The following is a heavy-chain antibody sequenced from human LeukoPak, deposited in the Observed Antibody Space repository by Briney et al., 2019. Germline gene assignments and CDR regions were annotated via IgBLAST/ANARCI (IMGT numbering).Heavy chain of an antibody. J-gene: IGHJ5*02. Sequence: ASVKVSCKASGGTFSSYTISWVRQAPGQGLEWMGRIIPILGIANYAQKFQGRVTITADKSTSTAYTELSSLRSVYTAVYYCARHPWFDPWPKGTVVTVFS. CDR1: GGTFSSYT. CDR3: ARHPWFDP. V-gene: IGHV1-69*02. CDR2: IIPILGIA.